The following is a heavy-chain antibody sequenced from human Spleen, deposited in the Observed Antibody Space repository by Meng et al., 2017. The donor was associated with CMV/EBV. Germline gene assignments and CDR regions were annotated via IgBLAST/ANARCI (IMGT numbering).Heavy chain of an antibody. CDR2: VFYTRST. Sequence: SETLSLTCSVSGGSLSTYWWSWIRQPPGKGLEWIGYVFYTRSTNYNPSLNSRVTISIDTSKNEFSLNLFSVTAADTAVYFCARGEDGYDYRYFEYWGQGALVTVSS. CDR1: GGSLSTYW. CDR3: ARGEDGYDYRYFEY. J-gene: IGHJ4*02. V-gene: IGHV4-59*12. D-gene: IGHD5-12*01.